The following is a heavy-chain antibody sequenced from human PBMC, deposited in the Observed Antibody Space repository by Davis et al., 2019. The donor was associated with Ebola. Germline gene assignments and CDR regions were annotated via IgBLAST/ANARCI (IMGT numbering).Heavy chain of an antibody. CDR2: IYYSGST. J-gene: IGHJ4*02. CDR1: GGSFSGYY. V-gene: IGHV4-59*12. CDR3: ARYVSAFDY. D-gene: IGHD3-16*01. Sequence: PSETLSLTCAASGGSFSGYYWTWIRQPPGKGLEWIGYIYYSGSTYYNPSLKSRVTISVDGSKNQFSLKLSSVTAADTAVYYCARYVSAFDYWGQGTLVTVSS.